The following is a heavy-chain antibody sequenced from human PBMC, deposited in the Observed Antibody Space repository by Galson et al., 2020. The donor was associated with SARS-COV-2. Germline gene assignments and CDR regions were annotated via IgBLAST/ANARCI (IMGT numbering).Heavy chain of an antibody. D-gene: IGHD1-26*01. V-gene: IGHV3-53*01. Sequence: GESLKISCAASGFTVSSNYMSWVRQAPGKGLEWVSVIYSGGSTYYADSVKGRFTISRDNSKNTLYLQMNSLRAEDTAVYYCARASSGSYLDAFDIWGQGTMVTVSS. CDR3: ARASSGSYLDAFDI. J-gene: IGHJ3*02. CDR1: GFTVSSNY. CDR2: IYSGGST.